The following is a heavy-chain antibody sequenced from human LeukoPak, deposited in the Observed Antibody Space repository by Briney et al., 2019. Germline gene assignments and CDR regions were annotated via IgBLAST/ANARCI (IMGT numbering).Heavy chain of an antibody. CDR2: INPKSGDT. CDR1: GYTFTSYG. V-gene: IGHV1-2*02. J-gene: IGHJ5*02. Sequence: ASVKVSCKASGYTFTSYGISWVRQAPGQGLEWMGWINPKSGDTNYAQKFQDRVTMTRDTSTTTAYMELRRLRSDDTAVYYCGRGIQSFDPWGQGTLVTVSS. CDR3: GRGIQSFDP.